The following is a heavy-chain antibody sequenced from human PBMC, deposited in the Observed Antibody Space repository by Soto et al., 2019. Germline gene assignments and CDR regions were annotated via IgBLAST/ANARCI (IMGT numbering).Heavy chain of an antibody. CDR3: ATNYGSGSTHFDH. V-gene: IGHV1-69*02. J-gene: IGHJ4*02. CDR2: FIPMVAMS. D-gene: IGHD3-10*01. CDR1: GGTFSSYT. Sequence: QVLLVQSGAAVKKPGSSVKVSCTASGGTFSSYTISWVRQAPGQGPEWMGRFIPMVAMSDYARRFQGRVTITADTSTSTVYMQLHSLRSEDTAAYYCATNYGSGSTHFDHWGQGTLVTVSS.